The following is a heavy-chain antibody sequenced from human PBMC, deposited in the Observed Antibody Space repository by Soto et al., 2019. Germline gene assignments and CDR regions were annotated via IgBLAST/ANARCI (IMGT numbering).Heavy chain of an antibody. J-gene: IGHJ4*02. CDR2: INYSGST. CDR3: AGDRANSNPYYFDY. V-gene: IGHV4-59*01. CDR1: GCSIRSYD. D-gene: IGHD4-4*01. Sequence: SEILSLACTLAGCSIRSYDWNLLRTPPGKGLEWIGDINYSGSTNNNPAVKSRVTISVDTSKSQFSLKLSSVAAADTAVFYCAGDRANSNPYYFDYWGQGTLVTVSA.